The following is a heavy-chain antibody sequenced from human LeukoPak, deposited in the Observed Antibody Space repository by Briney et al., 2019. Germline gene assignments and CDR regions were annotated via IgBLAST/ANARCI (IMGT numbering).Heavy chain of an antibody. CDR3: ATLAQQLADFDY. J-gene: IGHJ4*02. Sequence: LSLTCTVSGDSINNNVYYWGWIRQAPGKGLEWVSYISSSGSTIYYADSVKGRFTISRDNAKNSLYLQMNSLRAEDTAVYYCATLAQQLADFDYWGQGTLVTVSS. CDR2: ISSSGSTI. V-gene: IGHV3-11*01. CDR1: GDSINNNVYY. D-gene: IGHD6-13*01.